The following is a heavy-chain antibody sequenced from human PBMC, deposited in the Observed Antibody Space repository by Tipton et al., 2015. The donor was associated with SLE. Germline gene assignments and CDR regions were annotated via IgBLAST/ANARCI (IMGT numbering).Heavy chain of an antibody. D-gene: IGHD6-19*01. J-gene: IGHJ4*02. CDR2: INHSGST. V-gene: IGHV4-34*01. CDR1: GGSFSGYY. CDR3: ARFDSSGWYEGGFDY. Sequence: LRLSCAVYGGSFSGYYWSWIRQPPGKGLEWIGEINHSGSTNYNPSLKSRVTISVDTSKNQFSLKLSSVTAADTAVYYCARFDSSGWYEGGFDYWGQGTLVTVSS.